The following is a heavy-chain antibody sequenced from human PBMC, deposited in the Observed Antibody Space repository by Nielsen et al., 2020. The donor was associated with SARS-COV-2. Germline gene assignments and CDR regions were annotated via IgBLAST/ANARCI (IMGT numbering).Heavy chain of an antibody. D-gene: IGHD6-13*01. Sequence: GGSLRLSCAASGFTFDDYAMHWVRQAPGKGLEWVSGISWNSGSIGYADSVKGRFTISRDNAKNSLYLQMNSLRAEDTALYYCAKEPGYSSSWYRLYYYYGMDVWGQGTTVTVSS. CDR1: GFTFDDYA. CDR3: AKEPGYSSSWYRLYYYYGMDV. J-gene: IGHJ6*02. CDR2: ISWNSGSI. V-gene: IGHV3-9*01.